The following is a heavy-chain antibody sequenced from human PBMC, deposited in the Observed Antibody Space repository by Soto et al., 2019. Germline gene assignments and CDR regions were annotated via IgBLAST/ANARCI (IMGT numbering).Heavy chain of an antibody. CDR1: GYSISSGYY. CDR3: ARDFRTGYFDY. D-gene: IGHD1-1*01. Sequence: PSETLSLTCAVAGYSISSGYYWGWIRQPPGKGLEWIGSIYHSGSTYYNPSLKSRVTISVDTSKNQFSLKLSSVTAADTAVYYCARDFRTGYFDYWGQGTLVTVSS. V-gene: IGHV4-38-2*02. CDR2: IYHSGST. J-gene: IGHJ4*02.